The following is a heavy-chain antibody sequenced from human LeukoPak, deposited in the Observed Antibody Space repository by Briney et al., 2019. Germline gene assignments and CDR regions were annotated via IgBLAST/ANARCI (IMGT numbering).Heavy chain of an antibody. CDR1: GGSISSYY. Sequence: PSETLSLTCTVSGGSISSYYWSWIRQPPGKGLEWIGYIYYSGRTTYNPSLKSRLTMSLDTSNNQFSLKLNSVTAADTAVYYCAGDYSSASYRFDYWGQGTLVTVSS. D-gene: IGHD3-10*01. J-gene: IGHJ4*02. CDR3: AGDYSSASYRFDY. CDR2: IYYSGRT. V-gene: IGHV4-59*12.